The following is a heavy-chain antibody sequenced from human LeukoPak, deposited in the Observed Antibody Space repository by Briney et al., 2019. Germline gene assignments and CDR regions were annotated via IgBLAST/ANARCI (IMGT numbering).Heavy chain of an antibody. CDR3: ARDHQMVTIFGVVTPPY. J-gene: IGHJ4*02. CDR1: GFTFSSYA. D-gene: IGHD3-3*01. CDR2: ISSNGGST. V-gene: IGHV3-64*01. Sequence: GRSLRLSCAASGFTFSSYAMHWVRQAPGKGLEYVSAISSNGGSTYYANSVKGRFTISRDNSKNTLYLQMGSLRAEDMAVYYCARDHQMVTIFGVVTPPYWGQGTLVTVSS.